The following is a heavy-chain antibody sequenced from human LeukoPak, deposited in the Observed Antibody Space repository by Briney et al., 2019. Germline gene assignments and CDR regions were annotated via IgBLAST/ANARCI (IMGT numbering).Heavy chain of an antibody. CDR3: AKNYGGNHDAFDI. CDR2: ISSSSNYI. V-gene: IGHV3-21*01. Sequence: GGSLRLSCAASGFTFSSYNMNWVRQAPGKGLEWVASISSSSNYIYYVDSVKGRFTISRDNSKNTLYLQMNSLRAEDTAVYYCAKNYGGNHDAFDIWGQGTMVTVSS. D-gene: IGHD4-23*01. CDR1: GFTFSSYN. J-gene: IGHJ3*02.